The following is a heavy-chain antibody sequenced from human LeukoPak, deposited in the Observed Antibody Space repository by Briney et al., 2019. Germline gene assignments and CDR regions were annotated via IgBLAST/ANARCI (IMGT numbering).Heavy chain of an antibody. CDR3: ARVMDV. J-gene: IGHJ6*02. CDR2: IKQDGSEK. V-gene: IGHV3-7*04. Sequence: GGSLRLSCAASGFTFSNYWMHWVRQAPGKGLEWVANIKQDGSEKYYVDSVEGRFTISRDNAKNSLYLQMNSLRAEDTAVYYCARVMDVWGQGTTVTVSS. CDR1: GFTFSNYW.